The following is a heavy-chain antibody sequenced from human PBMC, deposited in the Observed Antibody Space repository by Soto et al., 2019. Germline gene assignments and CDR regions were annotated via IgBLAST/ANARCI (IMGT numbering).Heavy chain of an antibody. CDR1: GGSISSAPSY. J-gene: IGHJ4*02. D-gene: IGHD2-15*01. V-gene: IGHV4-39*01. Sequence: SETLSLTCTVSGGSISSAPSYWAWIRPPPGKGLEWFGHIFYSWRTTYSPSLSSRVSISADTSNNQFSLKMSPMTAADAAEYFCVAIKSATVFSHWGQGTLVTVSS. CDR2: IFYSWRT. CDR3: VAIKSATVFSH.